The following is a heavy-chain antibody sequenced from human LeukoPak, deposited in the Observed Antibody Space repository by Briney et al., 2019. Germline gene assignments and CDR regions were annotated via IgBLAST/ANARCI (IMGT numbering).Heavy chain of an antibody. D-gene: IGHD4-17*01. CDR2: INHSGST. CDR1: GGSFSGYY. Sequence: PSETLSLTCAVYGGSFSGYYWSWIRQPPGKGLEWIGEINHSGSTNYNPSLKSRVTISVDTSKNQFSLKLSSVTAADTAVYYCARGLHDYGDQRRFDYWGQGTLVTVSS. CDR3: ARGLHDYGDQRRFDY. J-gene: IGHJ4*02. V-gene: IGHV4-34*01.